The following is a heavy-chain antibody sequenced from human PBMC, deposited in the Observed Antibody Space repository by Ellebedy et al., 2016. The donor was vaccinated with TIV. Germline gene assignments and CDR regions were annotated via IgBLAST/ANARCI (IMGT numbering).Heavy chain of an antibody. D-gene: IGHD5-12*01. Sequence: KVSCKGSGYKFTSYYIAWVRQMPGKGLEWMGIIYPGDSDTRYVPSFQGQVTISADKSISTAYLQWSSLKASDTAIYYCARQEGAYGGPDYWGQGTLVTVSS. CDR3: ARQEGAYGGPDY. J-gene: IGHJ4*02. V-gene: IGHV5-51*01. CDR1: GYKFTSYY. CDR2: IYPGDSDT.